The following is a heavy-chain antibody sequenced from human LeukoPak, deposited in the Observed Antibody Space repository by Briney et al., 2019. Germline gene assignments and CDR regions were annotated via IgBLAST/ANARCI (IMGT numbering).Heavy chain of an antibody. V-gene: IGHV3-30-3*01. J-gene: IGHJ5*02. CDR1: GFTFSSYA. CDR2: ISYDGSNK. D-gene: IGHD6-19*01. Sequence: GGSLRLSCAASGFTFSSYAMHWVRQAPGKGLEWMAVISYDGSNKYYADSVKGRFTISRDNSKNTLYLQMNSLRAEDTAVYYCASELYYSSGWYWFDPWGQGTLVTVSS. CDR3: ASELYYSSGWYWFDP.